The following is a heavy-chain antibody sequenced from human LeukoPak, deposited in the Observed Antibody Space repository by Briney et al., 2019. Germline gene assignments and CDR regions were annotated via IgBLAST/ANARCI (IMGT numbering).Heavy chain of an antibody. CDR3: ANILLVTWPIGDFDY. J-gene: IGHJ4*02. CDR2: ISGSGGST. Sequence: GGSLRLSCAASGFTFSSYAVSWVRQAPGKGLEWVSAISGSGGSTYYADSVKGRFTISRDNSKNTLYLQMNSLRAEDTAVYYCANILLVTWPIGDFDYWGQGTLVTVSS. CDR1: GFTFSSYA. V-gene: IGHV3-23*01. D-gene: IGHD6-13*01.